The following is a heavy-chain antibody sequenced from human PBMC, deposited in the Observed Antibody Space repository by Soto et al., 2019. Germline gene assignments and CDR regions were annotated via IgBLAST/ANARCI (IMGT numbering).Heavy chain of an antibody. J-gene: IGHJ5*02. CDR3: ARGKLLWFGELHWFDP. D-gene: IGHD3-10*01. CDR2: SNQSGST. Sequence: SETLSLTCAVYGGSFSGYYWSWIRQPPGKGLEWNGESNQSGSTNYNPSLKSRVTISVDTSKNQFSLKLSSVTATVTAVYYCARGKLLWFGELHWFDPWGQGTLVTVSS. CDR1: GGSFSGYY. V-gene: IGHV4-34*01.